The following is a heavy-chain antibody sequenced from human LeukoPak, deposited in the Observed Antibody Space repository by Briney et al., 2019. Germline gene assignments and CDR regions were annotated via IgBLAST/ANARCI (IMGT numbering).Heavy chain of an antibody. CDR1: GFTFRSYW. D-gene: IGHD1-26*01. CDR3: ARDVGGSLDY. Sequence: GRSLRLSCAASGFTFRSYWMAWVRQAPGKGLEWVANIKEDESAKHQADSVKGRFTISRDNAQNSVYLQMSSLRGEDTAVYYCARDVGGSLDYWGQGTLVTVSS. V-gene: IGHV3-7*01. J-gene: IGHJ4*02. CDR2: IKEDESAK.